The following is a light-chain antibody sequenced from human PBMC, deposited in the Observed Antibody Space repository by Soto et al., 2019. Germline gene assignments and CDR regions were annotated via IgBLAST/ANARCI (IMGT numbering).Light chain of an antibody. V-gene: IGLV2-11*01. CDR1: SSDVGGYNY. CDR3: CSYAGSYTWV. J-gene: IGLJ3*02. Sequence: QSVLTQPRSVSGSPGQSVTISCTGTSSDVGGYNYVSWYQQHPGKAPKLMIYDVSKRPSGVPDRFSGSKSGNTASLTISGLDGEDEADYYCCSYAGSYTWVFGGGTKVTVL. CDR2: DVS.